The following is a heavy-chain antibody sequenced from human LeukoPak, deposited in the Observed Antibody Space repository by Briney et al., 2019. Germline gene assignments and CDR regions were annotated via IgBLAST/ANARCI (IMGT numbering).Heavy chain of an antibody. Sequence: SETLSLTCTVSDGSISSSSYYWGWIRQPPGKGLEWIGRVYTSGSTNYNPSLKSRVTMSVDTSKNQFSLKLNSVTAADTAVYYCALRGYCSGNNCYSDYWGQGTLVTVSS. CDR1: DGSISSSSYY. CDR2: VYTSGST. CDR3: ALRGYCSGNNCYSDY. J-gene: IGHJ4*02. V-gene: IGHV4-39*07. D-gene: IGHD2-15*01.